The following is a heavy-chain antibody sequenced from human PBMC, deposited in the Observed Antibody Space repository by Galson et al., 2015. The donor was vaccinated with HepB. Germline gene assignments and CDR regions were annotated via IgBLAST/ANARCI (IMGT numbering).Heavy chain of an antibody. Sequence: PALVKPTQTLTLTCTFSGFSLSTSGVGVGWIRQPPGKALEWLALIYWDDDKRYSPSLKSRLTITKDTSKNQVVLTMTNMDPVDTATYYCARSISIGYSSGWYWEYPLDYWGQGTLVTVSS. V-gene: IGHV2-5*02. CDR3: ARSISIGYSSGWYWEYPLDY. D-gene: IGHD6-19*01. CDR1: GFSLSTSGVG. J-gene: IGHJ4*02. CDR2: IYWDDDK.